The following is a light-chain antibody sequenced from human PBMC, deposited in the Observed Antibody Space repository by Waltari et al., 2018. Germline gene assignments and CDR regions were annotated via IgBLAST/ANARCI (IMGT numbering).Light chain of an antibody. Sequence: DIQMTQSPSSLSASVGDRVTITSRASQSITTYLNWYQQKPGKAPNLLISATSILQSGVPSRFSGSGSGTDFTLTISSLQPEDFATYYCQQSRTAPLTFGGGTKVEIK. CDR1: QSITTY. CDR2: ATS. J-gene: IGKJ4*01. CDR3: QQSRTAPLT. V-gene: IGKV1-39*01.